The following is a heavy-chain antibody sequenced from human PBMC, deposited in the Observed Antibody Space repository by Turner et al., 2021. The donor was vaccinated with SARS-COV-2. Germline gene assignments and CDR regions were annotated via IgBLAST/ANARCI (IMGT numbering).Heavy chain of an antibody. D-gene: IGHD3-10*01. CDR2: ITAYSGNT. Sequence: QVQLVQSGAEVKKPGASVKVSCKASGYTFTSYGFSWVRQAPGQGLEWMGCITAYSGNTNYAQKLQGRVTMTTDTSTSTAYMELRSLRSDDTAVYYCARVYNYYGSESYYNWDYYGMDVWGQGTTVTVSS. CDR1: GYTFTSYG. CDR3: ARVYNYYGSESYYNWDYYGMDV. J-gene: IGHJ6*02. V-gene: IGHV1-18*01.